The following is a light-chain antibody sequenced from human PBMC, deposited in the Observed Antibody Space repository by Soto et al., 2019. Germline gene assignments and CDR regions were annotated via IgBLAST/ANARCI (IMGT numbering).Light chain of an antibody. CDR1: SSDVGGYSY. Sequence: QSVLTQPASVSVSPGQSIAISCTGTSSDVGGYSYVSWYQQQPGKAPKLVISDVSNRPSGVSDRFSGSKSGNTAPLTISGLQTEDEADYYCASYTTSSTYVFGTGTKVTVL. J-gene: IGLJ1*01. CDR2: DVS. V-gene: IGLV2-14*01. CDR3: ASYTTSSTYV.